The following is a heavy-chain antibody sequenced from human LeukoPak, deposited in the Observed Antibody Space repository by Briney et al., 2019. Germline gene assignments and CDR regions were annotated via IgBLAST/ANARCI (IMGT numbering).Heavy chain of an antibody. CDR1: GYTFTSYD. V-gene: IGHV1-8*01. D-gene: IGHD3-22*01. Sequence: ASVKVSCKASGYTFTSYDINWVRQATGQGLEWMGWMNPNSGNTGYAQKFQGRVTMTRNTSISTAYMELSSLRSEDTAVYYCARPYDSSGYYYSEAFDIWGQGTMVTVSS. CDR2: MNPNSGNT. CDR3: ARPYDSSGYYYSEAFDI. J-gene: IGHJ3*02.